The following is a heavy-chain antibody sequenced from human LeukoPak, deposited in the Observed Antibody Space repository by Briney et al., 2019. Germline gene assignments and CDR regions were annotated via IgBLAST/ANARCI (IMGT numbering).Heavy chain of an antibody. CDR2: MYYSGIT. CDR1: GASISGSY. CDR3: ARPPDSVAGFDS. V-gene: IGHV4-59*08. J-gene: IGHJ4*02. D-gene: IGHD3-16*01. Sequence: SETLSLTCAVSGASISGSYWSWIRQPPGKGLEWIGYMYYSGITNSSPSLKSRVTISPDTSKNQFSLRLRSVTAADTAVYYCARPPDSVAGFDSWGQGALVSVSS.